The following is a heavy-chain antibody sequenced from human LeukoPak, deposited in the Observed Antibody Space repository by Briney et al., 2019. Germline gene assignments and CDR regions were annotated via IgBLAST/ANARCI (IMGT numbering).Heavy chain of an antibody. J-gene: IGHJ4*02. D-gene: IGHD3-22*01. CDR1: GGTFISYA. Sequence: ASVKVSCKASGGTFISYAISWVRQAPGQGLEGMGGIIPIFGIANYAQKFQGRVTITADKSTSTAYMELSSLRSEDTAVYYCAREGGEAYYYDSSGYYYYDYWGQGTLVTVSS. CDR2: IIPIFGIA. V-gene: IGHV1-69*10. CDR3: AREGGEAYYYDSSGYYYYDY.